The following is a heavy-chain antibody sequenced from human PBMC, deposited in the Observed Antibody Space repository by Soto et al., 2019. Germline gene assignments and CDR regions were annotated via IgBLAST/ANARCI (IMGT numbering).Heavy chain of an antibody. J-gene: IGHJ1*01. D-gene: IGHD6-13*01. Sequence: GGSLRLSCAASGFTFNTYAMHWVRQAPGKGLEWVSAISGSGGSTYYADSVKGRFTISRDNSKNTLYLQMNSLRAEDTAVYYCAKGASSWLEYFQHWGQGTLVTVSS. CDR2: ISGSGGST. CDR3: AKGASSWLEYFQH. V-gene: IGHV3-23*01. CDR1: GFTFNTYA.